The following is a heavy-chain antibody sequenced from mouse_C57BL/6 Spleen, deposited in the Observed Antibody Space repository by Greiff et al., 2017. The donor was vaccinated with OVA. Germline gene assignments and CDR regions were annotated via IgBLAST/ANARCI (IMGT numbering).Heavy chain of an antibody. CDR3: ARRGDYDRLWFAY. CDR1: GYTFTSYW. D-gene: IGHD2-4*01. Sequence: QVQLQQPGAELVKPGASVKLSCKASGYTFTSYWMQWVKQRPGQGLEWIGEIDPSDSYTNYNQKFKGKATLTVDTSSSTAYMQLSSLTSEDSAVYYCARRGDYDRLWFAYWGQGTLVTVSA. V-gene: IGHV1-50*01. CDR2: IDPSDSYT. J-gene: IGHJ3*01.